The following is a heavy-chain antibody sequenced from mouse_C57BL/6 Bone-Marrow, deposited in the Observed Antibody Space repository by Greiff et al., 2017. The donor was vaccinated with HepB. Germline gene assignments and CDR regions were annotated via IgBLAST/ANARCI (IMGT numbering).Heavy chain of an antibody. Sequence: EVQVVESGGGLVQPGGSLSLSCAASGFTFTDYYMSWVRQPPGKALEWLGFIRNKANGYTTEYSASVKGRFTISRDTSQSILYLQMNALRAVAIATYYCARYGSSYLSYYYAMDYWGQGTSVTVSS. CDR3: ARYGSSYLSYYYAMDY. CDR1: GFTFTDYY. CDR2: IRNKANGYTT. V-gene: IGHV7-3*01. J-gene: IGHJ4*01. D-gene: IGHD1-1*01.